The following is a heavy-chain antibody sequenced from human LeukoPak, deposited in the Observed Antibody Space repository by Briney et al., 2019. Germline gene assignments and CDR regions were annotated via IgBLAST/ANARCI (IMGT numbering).Heavy chain of an antibody. CDR2: ISSSGSYI. Sequence: GGSLRLSCAASRFTFSTYTMSWVRQAPGKGLEWVSSISSSGSYIYYTDSVKGRFTISRDNAKNSLYLQMNSLRAEDTAVYYCARPRYGSGSYRFGWFDPWGQGTLVTVSS. D-gene: IGHD3-10*01. V-gene: IGHV3-21*01. CDR3: ARPRYGSGSYRFGWFDP. CDR1: RFTFSTYT. J-gene: IGHJ5*02.